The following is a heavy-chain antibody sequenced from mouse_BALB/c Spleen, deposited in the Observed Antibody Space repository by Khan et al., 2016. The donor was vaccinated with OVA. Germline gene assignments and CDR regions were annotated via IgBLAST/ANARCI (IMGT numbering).Heavy chain of an antibody. V-gene: IGHV1-4*01. J-gene: IGHJ2*01. D-gene: IGHD1-3*01. Sequence: QVQLQQSGAELARPGASVQMSCKASGYTFTSYTMHWVQQRPGQGLEWIGYINPSSGYTKYNQKFKDKATLTADKSSSTAYMQLSSLTSEDSTVEYCARTNERWGQGTTLTVSS. CDR3: ARTNER. CDR1: GYTFTSYT. CDR2: INPSSGYT.